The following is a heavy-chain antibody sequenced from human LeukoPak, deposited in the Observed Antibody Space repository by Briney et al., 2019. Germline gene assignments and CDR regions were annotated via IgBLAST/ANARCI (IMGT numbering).Heavy chain of an antibody. J-gene: IGHJ4*02. Sequence: ASVKVSCKASGYTFTGYYMHWVRQAPGQGLEWMGWINPNSGGTNYAQKFQGRVTMTRDTSISTAYMELSRLRSDDTAVYYCARSPGGITMIVVVTTEYFDYWGQGILVTVSS. CDR1: GYTFTGYY. CDR3: ARSPGGITMIVVVTTEYFDY. D-gene: IGHD3-22*01. V-gene: IGHV1-2*02. CDR2: INPNSGGT.